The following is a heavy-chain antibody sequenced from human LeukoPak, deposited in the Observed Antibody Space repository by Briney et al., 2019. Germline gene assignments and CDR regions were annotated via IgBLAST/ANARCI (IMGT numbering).Heavy chain of an antibody. CDR1: GGSFSGYY. CDR2: INHSGST. CDR3: ARRRWLRVYYFDY. V-gene: IGHV4-34*01. Sequence: SETLSLTCAVYGGSFSGYYWSWIRQPPGKGLEWIGEINHSGSTNYNPSLKSRVTISVDTSKNQFSLKLSSVTAADTAVYYCARRRWLRVYYFDYWGQGTLVTVSS. J-gene: IGHJ4*02. D-gene: IGHD5-24*01.